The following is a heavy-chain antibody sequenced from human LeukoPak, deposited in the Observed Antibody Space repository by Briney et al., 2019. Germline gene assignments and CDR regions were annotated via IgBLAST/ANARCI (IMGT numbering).Heavy chain of an antibody. V-gene: IGHV3-23*01. CDR1: GFIFSSYA. D-gene: IGHD1-7*01. CDR3: AKLGGPYNWDYAGLNYMDV. J-gene: IGHJ6*03. Sequence: GGSLRLSCAASGFIFSSYAMTWVRQAPGKGLEWVSGISGSGANTYYADSVKGRFTISRDNSKDTLCLQMNSLRAEDTAIYYCAKLGGPYNWDYAGLNYMDVWGKGTTFTVSS. CDR2: ISGSGANT.